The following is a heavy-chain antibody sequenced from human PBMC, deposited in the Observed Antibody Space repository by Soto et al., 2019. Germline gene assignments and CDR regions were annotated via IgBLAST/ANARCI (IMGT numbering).Heavy chain of an antibody. V-gene: IGHV4-31*03. CDR3: ERGFSLLFSATYFDY. CDR2: IYYSGST. Sequence: SETLSLTCTVSGGSISSGGYYWSWIRQHPGKGLEWIGYIYYSGSTYYNPSLKSRVTISVDTSKNQFSLKLSSVTAADTAVYYCERGFSLLFSATYFDYWGQGTLVTVSS. CDR1: GGSISSGGYY. D-gene: IGHD3-10*02. J-gene: IGHJ4*02.